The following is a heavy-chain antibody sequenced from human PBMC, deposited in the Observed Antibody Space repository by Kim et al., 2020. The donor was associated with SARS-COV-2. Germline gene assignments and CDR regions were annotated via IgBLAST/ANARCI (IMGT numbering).Heavy chain of an antibody. V-gene: IGHV6-1*01. CDR3: ARDPGYQLLWGYYYYGMDV. J-gene: IGHJ6*02. CDR2: TYYRSKWYN. CDR1: GDSVSSNSAA. Sequence: SQTLSLTCAISGDSVSSNSAAWNWIRQSPSRGLEWLGRTYYRSKWYNDYAVSVKSRITINPDTSKNQFSLQLNSVTPEDTAVYYCARDPGYQLLWGYYYYGMDVWGQGTTVTVSS. D-gene: IGHD2-2*01.